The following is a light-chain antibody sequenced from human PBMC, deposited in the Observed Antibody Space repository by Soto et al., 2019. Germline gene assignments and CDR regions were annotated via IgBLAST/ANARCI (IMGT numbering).Light chain of an antibody. J-gene: IGKJ5*01. Sequence: DIQMTQSPSSLSASVGDRVTITCQASQDISNYLNWYQQKPGKAPKLRIYDASNLETGVPSRSSERGSRTDFTFTISSLQPEDIATYYSQKYDNLPPTFGQGTRLEIK. V-gene: IGKV1-33*01. CDR2: DAS. CDR3: QKYDNLPPT. CDR1: QDISNY.